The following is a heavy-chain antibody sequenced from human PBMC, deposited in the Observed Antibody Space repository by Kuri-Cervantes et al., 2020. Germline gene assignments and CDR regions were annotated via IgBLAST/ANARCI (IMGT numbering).Heavy chain of an antibody. CDR2: INHSGST. CDR3: ARGASTTVTTYLDYFDY. V-gene: IGHV4-34*01. D-gene: IGHD4-17*01. Sequence: ESLKISCAASGFTFSSYSMNWVRQAPGKGLEWIGEINHSGSTNYNPSLKSRVTISVDTSKNQFSLKLSSVTAADTAVYYCARGASTTVTTYLDYFDYWGQGTLVTVSS. J-gene: IGHJ4*02. CDR1: GFTFSSYS.